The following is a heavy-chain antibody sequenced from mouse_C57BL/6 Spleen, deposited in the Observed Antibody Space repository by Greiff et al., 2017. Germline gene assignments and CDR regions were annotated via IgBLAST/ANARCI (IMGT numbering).Heavy chain of an antibody. J-gene: IGHJ3*01. CDR1: GFTFSSYA. CDR2: ISDGGSYT. D-gene: IGHD1-1*01. Sequence: DVKLVESGGGLVKPGGSLKLSCAASGFTFSSYAMSWVRQTPEKRLEWVATISDGGSYTYYPDNVKGRFTISRDNAKNNLYLQMSHLNSEDTAIYDCARADGSSLFAYWGQGTLVTVSA. CDR3: ARADGSSLFAY. V-gene: IGHV5-4*03.